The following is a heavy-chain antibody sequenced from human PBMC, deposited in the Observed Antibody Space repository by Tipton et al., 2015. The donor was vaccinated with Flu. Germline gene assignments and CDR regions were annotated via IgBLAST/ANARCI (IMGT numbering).Heavy chain of an antibody. Sequence: VQLVQSGAEVKKPGESLKISCKVSGSSFTNYWIAWVRQMPGKGLEWMGIIYLSDSDARYSPSFQGQVTISADKSIFTAYLLWSSLKASDTAIYYCARHGGSTSSFDLWGQGTLVTVSS. V-gene: IGHV5-51*01. J-gene: IGHJ4*02. D-gene: IGHD6-6*01. CDR3: ARHGGSTSSFDL. CDR1: GSSFTNYW. CDR2: IYLSDSDA.